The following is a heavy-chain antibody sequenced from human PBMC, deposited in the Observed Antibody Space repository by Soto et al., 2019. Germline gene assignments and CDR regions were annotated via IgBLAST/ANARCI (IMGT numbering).Heavy chain of an antibody. CDR2: MNPNSGNT. V-gene: IGHV1-8*01. CDR1: GYTFTSYD. J-gene: IGHJ6*02. Sequence: QVQLVQSGAEVKKPGASVKVSCKASGYTFTSYDINWVRQATGQGLEWMGWMNPNSGNTGYAQKFQGRVTMTRNTSISTAYMELSILTSEDTAVYYCARRGYSSSWYSYYYYGMDVWGQGTTVTVSS. D-gene: IGHD6-13*01. CDR3: ARRGYSSSWYSYYYYGMDV.